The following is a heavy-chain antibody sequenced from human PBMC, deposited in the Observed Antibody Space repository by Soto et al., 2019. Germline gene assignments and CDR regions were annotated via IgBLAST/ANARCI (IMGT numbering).Heavy chain of an antibody. Sequence: AGGSLRLSCAASGFTVSSNYMSWVRQAPGKGLEWVSVIYSGGSTYYADSVKGRFTISRDNSKNTLYLQMNSLRAEDTAVYYCATDPIQPYYYGMDVWGQGTTVTVSS. CDR1: GFTVSSNY. D-gene: IGHD5-18*01. V-gene: IGHV3-53*01. CDR3: ATDPIQPYYYGMDV. J-gene: IGHJ6*02. CDR2: IYSGGST.